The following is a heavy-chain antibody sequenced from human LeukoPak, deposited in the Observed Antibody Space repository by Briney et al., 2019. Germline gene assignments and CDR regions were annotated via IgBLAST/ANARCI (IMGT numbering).Heavy chain of an antibody. Sequence: SVKVSCKASGGTFSADAISWVRQAPGQGLEWMGRVIPYLGIIDYTQKFQGRITISADKSTSTAYMEMNSLTSEDTAVYYCARDTAVAPSSNWFDPWGQGTLVTVSS. CDR1: GGTFSADA. D-gene: IGHD6-19*01. CDR3: ARDTAVAPSSNWFDP. J-gene: IGHJ5*02. V-gene: IGHV1-69*04. CDR2: VIPYLGII.